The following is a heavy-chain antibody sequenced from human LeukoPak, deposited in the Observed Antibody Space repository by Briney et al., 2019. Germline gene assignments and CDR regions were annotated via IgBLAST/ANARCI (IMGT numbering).Heavy chain of an antibody. V-gene: IGHV3-7*03. J-gene: IGHJ6*02. CDR1: GFALSSHW. CDR2: VNRDGSET. CDR3: ARNNGMDV. Sequence: GGSLRLSCAASGFALSSHWMTWVRQVPGGGPEWVANVNRDGSETYYLDSVKGRFTISKDNAKDSLYLQMNSLRAEDTALYHCARNNGMDVWGQGTTVIVSS.